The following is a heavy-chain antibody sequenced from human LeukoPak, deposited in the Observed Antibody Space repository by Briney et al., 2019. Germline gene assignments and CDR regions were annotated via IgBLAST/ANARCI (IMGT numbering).Heavy chain of an antibody. Sequence: GGSLRLSCAASGFTFSSYAMSWVRQAPGKGLEWVSVIYSGGSTYYADSVKGRFTISRDNSKSTLYLQMNSLGAEDTAVYYCAREEGPLDYWGQGTLVTVSS. J-gene: IGHJ4*02. CDR1: GFTFSSYA. CDR2: IYSGGST. V-gene: IGHV3-66*01. CDR3: AREEGPLDY.